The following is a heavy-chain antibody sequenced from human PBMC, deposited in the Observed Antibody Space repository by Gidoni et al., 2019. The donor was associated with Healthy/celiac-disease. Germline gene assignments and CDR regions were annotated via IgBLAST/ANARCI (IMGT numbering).Heavy chain of an antibody. Sequence: QVQLQESGPGLVKPSATLSLTCTVSGGPISSYSWSWIRQPAGKGLEWIGRIYTSGSTNYNPSLKSRVTMSVDTSKNQFSLKLSSVTAADTAVYYCAREGGKTNEMATIRGDQLDYWGQGTLVTVSS. D-gene: IGHD5-12*01. CDR1: GGPISSYS. CDR3: AREGGKTNEMATIRGDQLDY. J-gene: IGHJ4*02. V-gene: IGHV4-4*07. CDR2: IYTSGST.